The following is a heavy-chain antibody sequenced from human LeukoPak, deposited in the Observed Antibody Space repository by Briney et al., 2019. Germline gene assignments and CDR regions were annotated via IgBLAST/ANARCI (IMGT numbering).Heavy chain of an antibody. D-gene: IGHD2-2*02. CDR2: ISGSGGST. J-gene: IGHJ4*02. V-gene: IGHV3-23*01. CDR1: GSTFSSYA. Sequence: GGSLRLSCAASGSTFSSYAMRWVRQAPGKGVEGVSAISGSGGSTYYADAVKGRFTISRDNSTNTLYLQMNSLTAEDTPVYYCAKGRGAYCSSTSCYRPIDYWGQGTLVTVSS. CDR3: AKGRGAYCSSTSCYRPIDY.